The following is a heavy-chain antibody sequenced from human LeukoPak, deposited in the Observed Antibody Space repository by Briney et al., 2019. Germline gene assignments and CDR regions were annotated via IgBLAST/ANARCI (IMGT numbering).Heavy chain of an antibody. J-gene: IGHJ6*03. CDR1: GGSISSSSYY. Sequence: SETLSLTCTVSGGSISSSSYYWGWIRQPPGKGLEWIGSIYYSGSTYYNPSLKSRVTISVDTSKNQFSLKLSSVTAAGTAVYYCARHPEYTIFGVVIHTDYYYMDVWGKGTTVTVSS. CDR2: IYYSGST. V-gene: IGHV4-39*01. D-gene: IGHD3-3*01. CDR3: ARHPEYTIFGVVIHTDYYYMDV.